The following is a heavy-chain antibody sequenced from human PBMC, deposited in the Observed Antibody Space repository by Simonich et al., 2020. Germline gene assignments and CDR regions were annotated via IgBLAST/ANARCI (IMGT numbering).Heavy chain of an antibody. D-gene: IGHD3-3*01. CDR2: IYPSGIT. CDR1: GYSISSGYY. J-gene: IGHJ2*01. CDR3: ARRTTGITIFGVVTNYWYFDL. V-gene: IGHV4-38-2*01. Sequence: QVQLQESGPGLVKPSETLSLTCAVSGYSISSGYYWGWIRQPPGKGLEGIGGIYPSGITSYNPSLKSRVTISVDTSKNQFSLKLSSVTAADTAVYYCARRTTGITIFGVVTNYWYFDLWGRGTLVTVSS.